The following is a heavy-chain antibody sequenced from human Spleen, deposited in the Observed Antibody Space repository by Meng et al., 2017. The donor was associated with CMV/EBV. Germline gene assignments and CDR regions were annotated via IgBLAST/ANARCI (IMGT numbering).Heavy chain of an antibody. Sequence: SVKVSCKASGYTFITYYIHWVRQAPGQGLEWMGRISPIVDLADYAQNFQGRIRITADTSTSTAYMELTSLRSEDTAVYYCAREVDYWGQGTLVTVSS. CDR1: GYTFITYY. CDR3: AREVDY. CDR2: ISPIVDLA. V-gene: IGHV1-69*04. J-gene: IGHJ4*02.